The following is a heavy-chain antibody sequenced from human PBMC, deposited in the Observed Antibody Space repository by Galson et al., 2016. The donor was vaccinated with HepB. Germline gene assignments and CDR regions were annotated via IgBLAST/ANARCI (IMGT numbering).Heavy chain of an antibody. CDR1: GFTFNNYG. Sequence: SLRLSCATSGFTFNNYGINWVRQAPGKGLEWVAVISYDGNNRHYADAVKGRFTISRDSSTNTVYLQMNSLRADDTAVYFCARARGLLQYYYGMDVWGQGTTVTVSS. D-gene: IGHD4-17*01. CDR2: ISYDGNNR. CDR3: ARARGLLQYYYGMDV. J-gene: IGHJ6*02. V-gene: IGHV3-33*08.